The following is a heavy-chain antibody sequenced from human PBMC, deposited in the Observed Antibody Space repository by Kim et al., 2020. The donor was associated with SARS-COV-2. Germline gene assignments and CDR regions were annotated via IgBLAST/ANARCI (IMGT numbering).Heavy chain of an antibody. Sequence: GGSLRLSCAASGFTFDDYAMHWVRQAPGKGLEWVSGISWNSGSIGYADSVKGRFTISRDNAKNSLYLQMNSLRAEDTALYYSAKGGSGWHYYYYGMDVWG. V-gene: IGHV3-9*01. CDR1: GFTFDDYA. J-gene: IGHJ6*01. CDR3: AKGGSGWHYYYYGMDV. CDR2: ISWNSGSI. D-gene: IGHD6-19*01.